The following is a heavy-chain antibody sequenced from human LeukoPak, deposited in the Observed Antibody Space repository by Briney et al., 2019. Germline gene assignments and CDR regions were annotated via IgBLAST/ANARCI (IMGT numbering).Heavy chain of an antibody. CDR3: AKDVWRYSGSYYDFDY. D-gene: IGHD1-26*01. J-gene: IGHJ4*02. CDR2: INHNGNVN. CDR1: GFTFSSYW. Sequence: PGGSLRLSCAASGFTFSSYWMNWARQAPGKGLEWVASINHNGNVNYYVDSVKGRFTISRDNAKNSLYLQMSNLRAEDTAVYYCAKDVWRYSGSYYDFDYWGQGTLVTVSS. V-gene: IGHV3-7*03.